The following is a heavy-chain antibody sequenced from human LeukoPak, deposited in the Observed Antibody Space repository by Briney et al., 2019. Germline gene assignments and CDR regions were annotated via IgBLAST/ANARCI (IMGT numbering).Heavy chain of an antibody. J-gene: IGHJ6*02. Sequence: GGSLRLSCAASGFTFDDYAMHWVRQAPGKGLEWGSGISWNCGSIGYTDSVGGRFTISRDKAKNSLSLQMNTLTAADTAVYYCVKDLRAVTYYSMDVWGQGTTVIVSS. CDR2: ISWNCGSI. CDR1: GFTFDDYA. CDR3: VKDLRAVTYYSMDV. V-gene: IGHV3-9*01. D-gene: IGHD6-19*01.